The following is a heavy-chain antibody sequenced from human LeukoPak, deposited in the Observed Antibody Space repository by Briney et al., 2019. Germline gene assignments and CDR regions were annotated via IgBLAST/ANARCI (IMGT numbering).Heavy chain of an antibody. CDR1: GFTFSSYA. CDR3: ARGLVYGDYPFGYFQH. D-gene: IGHD4-17*01. J-gene: IGHJ1*01. CDR2: ISYDGSNK. Sequence: GGSLRLSCAASGFTFSSYAMHWVRQAPGKGLEWVAVISYDGSNKYYADSVKGRFTISRDNSKNTLYLQMNSLRAEDTAVYYCARGLVYGDYPFGYFQHWGQGTLVTVSS. V-gene: IGHV3-30-3*01.